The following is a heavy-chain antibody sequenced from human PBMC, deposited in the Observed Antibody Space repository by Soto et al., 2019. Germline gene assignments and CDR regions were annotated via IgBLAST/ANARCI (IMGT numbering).Heavy chain of an antibody. CDR1: GGSFSGYY. D-gene: IGHD1-1*01. V-gene: IGHV4-34*01. Sequence: PSETLSLTCAVYGGSFSGYYWSWIRQPPGKGLEWIGEINHSGSTNYILSLKSRVTISVDTSKNQFSLKLRSVTAADTAVYYCATGPGWNASSAPFEYWGQGTLVTVSS. J-gene: IGHJ4*02. CDR2: INHSGST. CDR3: ATGPGWNASSAPFEY.